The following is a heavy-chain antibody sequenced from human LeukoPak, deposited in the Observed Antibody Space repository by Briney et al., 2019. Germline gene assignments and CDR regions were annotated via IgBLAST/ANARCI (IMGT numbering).Heavy chain of an antibody. CDR1: GGSISSSSYY. CDR3: ARDIAVAGIYYFDY. V-gene: IGHV4-39*07. CDR2: IYYSGST. Sequence: PSETLSLTCTVSGGSISSSSYYWGWIRQPPGKGLEWIGSIYYSGSTYYNPSLKSRVTISVDTSKNQFSLKLSSVTAADTAVYYCARDIAVAGIYYFDYWGQGTLVTVSS. J-gene: IGHJ4*02. D-gene: IGHD6-19*01.